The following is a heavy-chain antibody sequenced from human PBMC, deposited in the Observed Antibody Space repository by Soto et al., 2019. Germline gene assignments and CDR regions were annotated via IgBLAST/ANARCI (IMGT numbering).Heavy chain of an antibody. J-gene: IGHJ3*02. V-gene: IGHV3-48*03. CDR3: ARPDYDSSGYYWAFDI. Sequence: HPGGSLRLSCAASGFTFSSYEMNWVRQAPGKGLEWVSYISSSGSTIYYADSVKGRFTISRDNAKNSLYLQMNSLRAEDTAVYYCARPDYDSSGYYWAFDIWGQAT. D-gene: IGHD3-22*01. CDR2: ISSSGSTI. CDR1: GFTFSSYE.